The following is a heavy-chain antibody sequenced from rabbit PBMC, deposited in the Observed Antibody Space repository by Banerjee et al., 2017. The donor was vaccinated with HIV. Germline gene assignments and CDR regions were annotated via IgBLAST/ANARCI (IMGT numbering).Heavy chain of an antibody. CDR1: GIDFSSYYR. CDR2: IYTGGSGST. CDR3: ARGYTGYGYAINL. D-gene: IGHD6-1*01. Sequence: QQQLEESGGGLVKPGGTLTLTCKASGIDFSSYYRMCWVRQAPGKGLEWIACIYTGGSGSTYYATWAKGRFTISGTSSTTVTLQMTSLTAADTATYFCARGYTGYGYAINLWGQGTLVTVS. J-gene: IGHJ4*01. V-gene: IGHV1S45*01.